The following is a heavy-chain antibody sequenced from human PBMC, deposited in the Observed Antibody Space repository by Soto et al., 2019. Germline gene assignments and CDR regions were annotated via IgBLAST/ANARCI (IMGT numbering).Heavy chain of an antibody. D-gene: IGHD3-22*01. CDR3: ARDHRYYYDSSGYYGYFDY. Sequence: QVQLVESGGGVVQPGRSLRLSCAASGFTFSSYGMHWVRQAPGKGLEWVAVIWYDGSNKYYADSVKGRFTISRDNSKNTLYRQMNSLRAEDTAVYYCARDHRYYYDSSGYYGYFDYWGQGTLVTVSS. CDR2: IWYDGSNK. CDR1: GFTFSSYG. J-gene: IGHJ4*02. V-gene: IGHV3-33*01.